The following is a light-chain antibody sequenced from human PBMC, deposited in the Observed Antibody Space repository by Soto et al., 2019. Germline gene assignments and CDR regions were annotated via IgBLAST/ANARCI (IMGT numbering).Light chain of an antibody. V-gene: IGLV2-8*01. CDR1: SSDVGGYNY. CDR2: EVT. J-gene: IGLJ1*01. CDR3: SSYGGNNNLV. Sequence: QSALTQPPSASGSPGQSVAISCTGTSSDVGGYNYVSWFQQHPGKAPKLIIYEVTKRPSGVPDRFSGSKSGNTASLTVSGLQAEDEADYYCSSYGGNNNLVFGTGTKLTVL.